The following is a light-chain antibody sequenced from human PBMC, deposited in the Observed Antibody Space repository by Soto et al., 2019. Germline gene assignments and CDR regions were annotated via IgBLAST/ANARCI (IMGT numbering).Light chain of an antibody. CDR2: GAS. Sequence: EIVLTQSPGTLSLSPGERATLSCRAGQSVTSSYLAWYQQKPGQAPRLLIYGASIRATGIPDRFSGTGSGTDFTLTISRLEPEDFAVYYCQHYGTSRTFGQGTKVEI. J-gene: IGKJ1*01. CDR1: QSVTSSY. CDR3: QHYGTSRT. V-gene: IGKV3-20*01.